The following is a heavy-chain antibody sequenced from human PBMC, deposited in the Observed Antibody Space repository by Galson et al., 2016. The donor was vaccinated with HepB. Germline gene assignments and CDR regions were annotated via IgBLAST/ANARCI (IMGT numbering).Heavy chain of an antibody. CDR3: ARGGQWLSPLHP. V-gene: IGHV1-8*01. Sequence: SVKVSCKASGYTFTSYEIHWVRQATRQGLEWIGWLDPNSGDTGHAQTFQGRVTMTRNTATETDNMELSSLTSDDTAVYSCARGGQWLSPLHPWGQGTLVTVSS. J-gene: IGHJ5*02. CDR2: LDPNSGDT. CDR1: GYTFTSYE. D-gene: IGHD6-19*01.